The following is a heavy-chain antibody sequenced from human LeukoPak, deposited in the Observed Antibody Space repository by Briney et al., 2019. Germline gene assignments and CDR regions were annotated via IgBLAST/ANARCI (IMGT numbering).Heavy chain of an antibody. CDR3: ARDDSSLFDY. J-gene: IGHJ4*02. CDR1: GGSFSGYY. D-gene: IGHD3-22*01. CDR2: IYYSGST. Sequence: SETLSLTCAVYGGSFSGYYWSWIRQPPGKGLEWIGSIYYSGSTYYNPSLKSRVTISVDTSKNQFSLKLSSVTAADTAVYYCARDDSSLFDYWGQGTLVTVSS. V-gene: IGHV4-34*01.